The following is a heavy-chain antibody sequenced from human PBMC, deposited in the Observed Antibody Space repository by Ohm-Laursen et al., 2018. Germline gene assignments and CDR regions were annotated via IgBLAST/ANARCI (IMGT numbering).Heavy chain of an antibody. V-gene: IGHV3-48*03. J-gene: IGHJ4*02. CDR1: GFTFTSYE. CDR2: SSSSGSNS. Sequence: GSLRLSCATFGFTFTSYEMNWVRQAPGKGLEWIAFSSSSGSNSYYSDSVRGRFTISRDNSKNTLYLQMNSLRAEDTAVYYCAKSSIRMTTVTANFDYWGQGTLVTVSS. CDR3: AKSSIRMTTVTANFDY. D-gene: IGHD4-17*01.